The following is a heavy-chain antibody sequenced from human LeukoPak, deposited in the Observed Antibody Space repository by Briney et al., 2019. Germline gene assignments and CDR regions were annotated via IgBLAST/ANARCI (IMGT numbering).Heavy chain of an antibody. V-gene: IGHV4-38-2*01. CDR3: ARVGY. Sequence: PSETLSLTYAVSGYSISSGYYWGWIRQPPGKGLEWIGSIYRSGSSYYNPSLKSRTTISVATTKNHSSLKLPSVTAADPAVSYCARVGYWGQGTLATVSS. CDR2: IYRSGSS. J-gene: IGHJ4*02. CDR1: GYSISSGYY.